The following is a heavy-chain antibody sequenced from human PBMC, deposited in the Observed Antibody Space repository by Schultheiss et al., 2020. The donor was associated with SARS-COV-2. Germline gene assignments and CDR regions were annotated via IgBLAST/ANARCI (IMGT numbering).Heavy chain of an antibody. CDR3: ARKQLGQDGFDY. CDR1: GFTFSDHY. Sequence: GGSLRLSCAASGFTFSDHYMDWVRQAPGKGLEYVSAISSNGGSTYYADSVRGRFTVSRDNSKNTLYLQMNSLRAEDTAVYSCARKQLGQDGFDYWGQGTLVTVSS. CDR2: ISSNGGST. J-gene: IGHJ4*02. V-gene: IGHV3-64*04. D-gene: IGHD6-13*01.